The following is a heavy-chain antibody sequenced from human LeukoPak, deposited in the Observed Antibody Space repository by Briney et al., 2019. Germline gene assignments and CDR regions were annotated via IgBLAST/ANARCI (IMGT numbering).Heavy chain of an antibody. CDR2: ISAYNGNT. CDR1: GYTFTSYG. D-gene: IGHD2-15*01. CDR3: ARAGYCSGGSCSRGLKYYYYYMDV. Sequence: ASVKVSCRASGYTFTSYGISWVRQAPGQGLEWMGWISAYNGNTNYAQKFQGRVTMTRDTSISTAYMELSRLRSDDTAVYYCARAGYCSGGSCSRGLKYYYYYMDVWGKGTTVTISS. J-gene: IGHJ6*03. V-gene: IGHV1-18*01.